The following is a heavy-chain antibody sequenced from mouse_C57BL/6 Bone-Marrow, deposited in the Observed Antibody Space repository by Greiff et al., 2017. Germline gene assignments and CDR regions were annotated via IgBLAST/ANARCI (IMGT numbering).Heavy chain of an antibody. Sequence: EVMLVESGGDLVKPGGSLKLSCAASGFTFSSYGMSWVRQTPDKRLEWDATISSGGSYTYYPDSVKGRFTISRDNAKNTLYLQMSSLKSEDTAMYYCASGGLRRRDYAMDYWGQGTSVTVSS. J-gene: IGHJ4*01. V-gene: IGHV5-6*01. CDR2: ISSGGSYT. D-gene: IGHD2-2*01. CDR1: GFTFSSYG. CDR3: ASGGLRRRDYAMDY.